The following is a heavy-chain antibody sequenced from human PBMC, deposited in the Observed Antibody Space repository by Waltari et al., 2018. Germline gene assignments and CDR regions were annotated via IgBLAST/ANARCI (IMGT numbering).Heavy chain of an antibody. CDR1: GDPMSGNSW. Sequence: QLQLQESGPGLVKPSGTLSLTCVVSGDPMSGNSWGSWVRQSPDKGLEWIGQVHRNGRTNYNPSLASRAIVSLDSSMNQFSLRILSATAADTAVYYCARDLGRGLFLDSWGQGTLVTVSP. CDR3: ARDLGRGLFLDS. V-gene: IGHV4-4*02. CDR2: VHRNGRT. J-gene: IGHJ4*02. D-gene: IGHD2-15*01.